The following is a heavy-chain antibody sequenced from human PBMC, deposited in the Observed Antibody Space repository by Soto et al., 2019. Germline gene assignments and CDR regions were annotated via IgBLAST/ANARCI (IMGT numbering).Heavy chain of an antibody. D-gene: IGHD1-26*01. J-gene: IGHJ2*01. Sequence: EVQLVESGGGLVQPGGSLRLSCAASGFTFSSYWMHWVRQAPGKGLVRVSRINSDGSSTNYADSVKGRFTISRDNAKNTLYLQMNSLRAEDTAVYYCARGGSLNWYFDLWGRGTLVTVSS. CDR2: INSDGSST. V-gene: IGHV3-74*01. CDR1: GFTFSSYW. CDR3: ARGGSLNWYFDL.